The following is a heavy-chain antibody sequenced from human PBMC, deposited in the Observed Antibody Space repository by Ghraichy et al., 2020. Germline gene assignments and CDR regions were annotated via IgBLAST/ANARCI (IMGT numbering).Heavy chain of an antibody. CDR2: INAGNGNT. CDR3: ARDKEIVATNWFDP. J-gene: IGHJ5*02. Sequence: ASVKVSCKASGYTFTSYAMHWVRQAPGQRLEWMGWINAGNGNTKYSQKFQGRVTITRDISASTAYMELSSLRSEDTAVYYCARDKEIVATNWFDPWGQGTLVTVSS. CDR1: GYTFTSYA. D-gene: IGHD3-22*01. V-gene: IGHV1-3*01.